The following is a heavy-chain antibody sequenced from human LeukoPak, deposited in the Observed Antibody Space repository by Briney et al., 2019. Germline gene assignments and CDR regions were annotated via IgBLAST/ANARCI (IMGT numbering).Heavy chain of an antibody. V-gene: IGHV1-46*01. CDR2: INPSGGST. CDR3: ATLYGGKTHFDF. Sequence: ASVKVSCKASGYTFTSYYMHWVRQAPGQGLEWMGIINPSGGSTSYAQKFQGRVTMTRDMSTSTVYMELSSLRSEDTAVYYCATLYGGKTHFDFWGQGTLVTVSS. J-gene: IGHJ4*02. CDR1: GYTFTSYY. D-gene: IGHD4-23*01.